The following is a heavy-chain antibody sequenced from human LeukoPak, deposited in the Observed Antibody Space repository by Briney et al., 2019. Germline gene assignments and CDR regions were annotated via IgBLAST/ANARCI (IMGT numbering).Heavy chain of an antibody. J-gene: IGHJ4*02. CDR1: GYTFTSYG. D-gene: IGHD1-1*01. CDR3: ARDTGTIPNFDY. V-gene: IGHV1-18*01. CDR2: ISAYNGNT. Sequence: GASVKVSCKASGYTFTSYGISWVRQAPGQGLEWMGWISAYNGNTNYAQKLQGRVTMTTDTSTSIAYMELSSLRSEDTAVYYCARDTGTIPNFDYWGQGTLVTVSS.